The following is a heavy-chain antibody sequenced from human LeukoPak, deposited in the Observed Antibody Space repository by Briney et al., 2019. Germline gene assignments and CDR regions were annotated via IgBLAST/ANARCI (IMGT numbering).Heavy chain of an antibody. J-gene: IGHJ3*02. CDR2: IKSKTDGGTT. CDR3: TTDMTTPDAFDI. CDR1: GFTFSNAW. Sequence: GGSLRLSCAASGFTFSNAWMSWVRQAPGRGLEWVGCIKSKTDGGTTDYAAPVKGRFTISRDDSKNTLYLQMNSLKTEDTAVYYCTTDMTTPDAFDIWGQGTMVTVSS. D-gene: IGHD4-17*01. V-gene: IGHV3-15*01.